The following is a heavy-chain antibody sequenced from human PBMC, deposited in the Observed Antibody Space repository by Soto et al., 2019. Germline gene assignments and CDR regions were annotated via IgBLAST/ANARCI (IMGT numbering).Heavy chain of an antibody. D-gene: IGHD3-3*01. CDR1: GGSISSGDYY. Sequence: VQLQESGPGLVKPSQTLSLTCTVSGGSISSGDYYWSWIRQPPGKGLEWIGYIYYSGSTYYNPSLKSRVTISVDTSKNQFSLKLSSVTAADTAVYYCAREGTIFGVVSPPDYWGQGTLVTVSS. CDR3: AREGTIFGVVSPPDY. J-gene: IGHJ4*02. V-gene: IGHV4-30-4*01. CDR2: IYYSGST.